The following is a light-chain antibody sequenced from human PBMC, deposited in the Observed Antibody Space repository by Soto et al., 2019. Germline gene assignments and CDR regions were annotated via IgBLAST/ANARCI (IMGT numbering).Light chain of an antibody. CDR2: EVS. Sequence: QSVLTQPPSASGSRGQSVTISCTGTSSDVGGYNYVSWYQQHPGKAPKLMIYEVSKRPSGVPDRFSGSKSGNTASLTVSGLQAEDEADYYCSSYADSVIFGGGTKLTVL. CDR3: SSYADSVI. CDR1: SSDVGGYNY. J-gene: IGLJ2*01. V-gene: IGLV2-8*01.